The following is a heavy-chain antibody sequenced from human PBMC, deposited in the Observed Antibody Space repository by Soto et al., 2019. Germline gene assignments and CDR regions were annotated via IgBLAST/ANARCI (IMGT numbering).Heavy chain of an antibody. CDR3: ARDSHVGSGWQLTADY. D-gene: IGHD6-19*01. Sequence: SCAASGFTFSSYGMHWVRQAPGKGLEWVAVIWYDGSNKYYAESVKGRFTISRDNSKNTLYLQMNSLRAEDTAVYYCARDSHVGSGWQLTADYWGQGTLVTSPQ. V-gene: IGHV3-33*01. J-gene: IGHJ4*02. CDR2: IWYDGSNK. CDR1: GFTFSSYG.